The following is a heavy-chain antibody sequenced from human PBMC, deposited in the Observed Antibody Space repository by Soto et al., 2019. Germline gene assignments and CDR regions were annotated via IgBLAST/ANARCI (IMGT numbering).Heavy chain of an antibody. CDR1: GGTFSSYA. D-gene: IGHD2-15*01. V-gene: IGHV1-69*13. CDR2: IIPIFGTA. CDR3: SRYDADVVVVAAEYYYYYGMDV. J-gene: IGHJ6*02. Sequence: GASVKVSCKASGGTFSSYAMRWVRQAPGKGLERMGGIIPIFGTANYAQKFQGRVTITADESTSTAYMEMSSLRSEDTAVYYCSRYDADVVVVAAEYYYYYGMDVWGQGTTVTVSS.